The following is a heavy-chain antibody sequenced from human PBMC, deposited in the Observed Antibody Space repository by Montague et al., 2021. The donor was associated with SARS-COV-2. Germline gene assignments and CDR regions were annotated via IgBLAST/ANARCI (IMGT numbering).Heavy chain of an antibody. CDR3: ARRDGYCSSTRCPHWFDP. Sequence: SDTLSLTCTVSGGSISSYYWSWIRQPPGKGLEWIGYMSYGESTNYNPSLKSRVTISVDTSKNQLSPKVSSVTAADTAVYYCARRDGYCSSTRCPHWFDPWGQGTLVTVSS. J-gene: IGHJ5*02. V-gene: IGHV4-59*07. CDR1: GGSISSYY. D-gene: IGHD2-2*01. CDR2: MSYGEST.